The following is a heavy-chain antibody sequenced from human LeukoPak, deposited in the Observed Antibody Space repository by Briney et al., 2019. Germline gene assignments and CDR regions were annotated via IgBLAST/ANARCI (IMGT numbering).Heavy chain of an antibody. CDR2: IYTSGST. D-gene: IGHD3-10*01. J-gene: IGHJ4*02. V-gene: IGHV4-61*02. CDR1: GGSISSGSYY. Sequence: PSQTLSLTCTVSGGSISSGSYYWSWIRQPAGKGLEWIGRIYTSGSTNYNPSLKSRVTISVDTSKNQFSLKLSSVTAADTAVYYCARAHVLYYGSGSGKSPFDYFDYWGQGTLVTVSS. CDR3: ARAHVLYYGSGSGKSPFDYFDY.